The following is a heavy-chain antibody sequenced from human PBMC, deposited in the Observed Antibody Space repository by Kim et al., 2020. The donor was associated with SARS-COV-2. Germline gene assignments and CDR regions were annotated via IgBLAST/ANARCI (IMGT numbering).Heavy chain of an antibody. Sequence: ASVKVSCKVSGYTLTELSMHWVRQAPGKGLEWMGGFDPEDGETIYAQKFQGRVTMTEDTSTDTAYMELSSLRSEDTAVYYCATGGRVMGATSLYYYYYGMDVWGQGTTVTVSS. CDR2: FDPEDGET. D-gene: IGHD1-26*01. CDR1: GYTLTELS. CDR3: ATGGRVMGATSLYYYYYGMDV. J-gene: IGHJ6*02. V-gene: IGHV1-24*01.